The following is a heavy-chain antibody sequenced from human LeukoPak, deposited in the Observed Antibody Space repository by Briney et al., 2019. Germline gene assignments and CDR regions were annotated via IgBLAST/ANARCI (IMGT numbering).Heavy chain of an antibody. CDR3: ARVRAVAAEFDY. J-gene: IGHJ4*02. CDR1: GYTFTSYA. D-gene: IGHD6-19*01. CDR2: INAGNGNT. Sequence: ASVKVSCKASGYTFTSYAMHWVRQARGQRLEWMGWINAGNGNTKYSQKFQGRVTITRDTSASTAYMELSSLRSEDTAVYYCARVRAVAAEFDYWGQGTLVTVSS. V-gene: IGHV1-3*01.